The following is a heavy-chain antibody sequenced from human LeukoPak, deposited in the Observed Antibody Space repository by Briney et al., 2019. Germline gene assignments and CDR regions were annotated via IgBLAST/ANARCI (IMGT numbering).Heavy chain of an antibody. CDR2: IYHSGST. J-gene: IGHJ6*04. CDR3: ARGGYCSGGSCYSDYYYGMDV. V-gene: IGHV4-30-2*01. CDR1: GGSISSGGYS. D-gene: IGHD2-15*01. Sequence: PSQTLSLTCADSGGSISSGGYSWSWIRQPPGKGLEWIGYIYHSGSTYYNPSLKSRVTISVDRSKNQFSLKLSSVTAADTAVYYCARGGYCSGGSCYSDYYYGMDVWGKGTTITVSS.